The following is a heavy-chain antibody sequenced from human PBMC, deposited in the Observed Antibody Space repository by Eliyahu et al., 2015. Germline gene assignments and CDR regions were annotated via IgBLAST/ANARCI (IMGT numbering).Heavy chain of an antibody. D-gene: IGHD3-9*01. V-gene: IGHV4-39*07. CDR3: ARDGRKIRYWFDP. CDR1: GGPISSSXYY. CDR2: IYYSGST. J-gene: IGHJ5*02. Sequence: QLQLQESGPGLVKPSETLSLTCTVSGGPISSSXYYWGWIRQPPGKGLEWIGSIYYSGSTYYNPSLKSRVTISVDTSKNQFSLKLSSVTAADTAVYYCARDGRKIRYWFDPWGQGTLVTVSS.